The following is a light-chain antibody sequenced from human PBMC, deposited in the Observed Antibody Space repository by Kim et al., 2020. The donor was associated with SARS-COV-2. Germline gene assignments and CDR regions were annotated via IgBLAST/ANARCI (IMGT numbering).Light chain of an antibody. V-gene: IGLV1-40*01. J-gene: IGLJ3*02. CDR1: SFNIGACHN. CDR2: ANT. CDR3: LSFDNNLSGWV. Sequence: HRVPMSCTGSSFNIGACHNVNWYQQLPGSVPKLLIYANTIRPSGVPDRFSGSKSGSSASLAITGLRAEDEADYYCLSFDNNLSGWVFGGGTQLTVL.